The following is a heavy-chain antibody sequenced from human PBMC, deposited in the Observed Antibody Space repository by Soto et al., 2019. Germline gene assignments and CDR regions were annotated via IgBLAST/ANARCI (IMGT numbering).Heavy chain of an antibody. J-gene: IGHJ4*02. Sequence: EVQLLESGGGLIQPGGSLRLSCAASGFNFSSYAMSWIRQAPGKGPEWVAGITTSGDRSGYADSVKGRFTVSRNNTENTIYLQLNSLSGDDTAIYYCARRFAAGYDFADWGQGTVVTVSS. CDR2: ITTSGDRS. CDR1: GFNFSSYA. V-gene: IGHV3-23*01. CDR3: ARRFAAGYDFAD. D-gene: IGHD3-10*01.